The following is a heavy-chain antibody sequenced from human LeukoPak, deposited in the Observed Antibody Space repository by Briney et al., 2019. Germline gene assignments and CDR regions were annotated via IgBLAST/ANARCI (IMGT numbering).Heavy chain of an antibody. CDR3: AKDPCGPCYSRYYYYYYGMDV. J-gene: IGHJ6*02. CDR2: INHTGRT. V-gene: IGHV4-34*01. Sequence: SETLSLTCAVYGGSFSGYYWSWIRQPPGKGLEWIGEINHTGRTNYKPSLKSRVTISVDSSKNQFSLKLSSVTAADTAVYYCAKDPCGPCYSRYYYYYYGMDVWGQGTTVTVSS. CDR1: GGSFSGYY. D-gene: IGHD2-15*01.